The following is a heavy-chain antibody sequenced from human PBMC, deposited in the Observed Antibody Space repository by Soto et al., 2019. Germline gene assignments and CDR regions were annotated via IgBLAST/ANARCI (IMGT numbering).Heavy chain of an antibody. Sequence: GVSLRLSCAASGFTFSSYEMNWVRQAPGKGLEWVSYISSSGSTIYYADSVKGRFAISRDNAKNSLYLQMNSLRAEDTAVYYCASDTAMVYYYYGMDVWGQGTTVTVSS. CDR3: ASDTAMVYYYYGMDV. CDR1: GFTFSSYE. D-gene: IGHD5-18*01. J-gene: IGHJ6*02. CDR2: ISSSGSTI. V-gene: IGHV3-48*03.